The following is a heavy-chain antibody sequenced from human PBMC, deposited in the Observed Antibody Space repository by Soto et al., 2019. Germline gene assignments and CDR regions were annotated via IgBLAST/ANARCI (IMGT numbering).Heavy chain of an antibody. J-gene: IGHJ5*02. Sequence: QVQLVESGGGVVQPGRSLRLSCAASGFTFSDYGMHWARQAPGKGLEWVASLYYDGSNKQYADSVKGRFTISRDDAKNTLYLQMNSLRGEDTAVYYCARDWVPFTWGQGTLVTVCS. CDR3: ARDWVPFT. D-gene: IGHD3-16*01. CDR2: LYYDGSNK. CDR1: GFTFSDYG. V-gene: IGHV3-33*01.